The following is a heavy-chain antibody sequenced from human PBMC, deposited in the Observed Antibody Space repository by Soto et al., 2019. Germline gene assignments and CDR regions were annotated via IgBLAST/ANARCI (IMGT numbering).Heavy chain of an antibody. CDR2: IYHSGNT. J-gene: IGHJ5*02. CDR1: GGSISSSNW. V-gene: IGHV4-4*02. Sequence: QVQLQESGPGLVNPSGTLSLTCGVSGGSISSSNWWSWVRQPPGKGLEWIGEIYHSGNTNYNPSLKCQVTISVDKSKNQFSRKLRSVTAEETAVYYLARDAENDMFRGVNIWLDPWCQGTLVTVS. CDR3: ARDAENDMFRGVNIWLDP. D-gene: IGHD3-10*01.